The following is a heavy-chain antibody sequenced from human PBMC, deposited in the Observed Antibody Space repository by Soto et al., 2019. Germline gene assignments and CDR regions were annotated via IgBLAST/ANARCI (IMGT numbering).Heavy chain of an antibody. CDR3: ATNYGSGYRAFDY. V-gene: IGHV1-69*02. CDR2: INPILSMS. CDR1: GDTFSFYT. Sequence: QVQLVQSGAEVKKPGSSVKVPCKASGDTFSFYTINWVRQAPGLGLEWMGRINPILSMSNYAQKFQGRVTITADKSTSTAYMELSSLRSDDTAMYYCATNYGSGYRAFDYWGQGALVTVSS. J-gene: IGHJ4*02. D-gene: IGHD3-10*01.